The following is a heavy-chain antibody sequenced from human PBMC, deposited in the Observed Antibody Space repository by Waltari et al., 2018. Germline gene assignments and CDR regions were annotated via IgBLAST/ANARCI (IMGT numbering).Heavy chain of an antibody. CDR1: GGTFSSYA. Sequence: QVQLVQSGAEVKKPGSSVKVSCKASGGTFSSYAISWVRQAPGQGLEWMGGIIPMLGTANDAQKFQGRVKITADESTSTAYMELSSLRSEDTAVYYCARVKDDYIWGSYCYYFAYWGQGPLVTVSS. V-gene: IGHV1-69*01. D-gene: IGHD3-16*02. J-gene: IGHJ4*02. CDR2: IIPMLGTA. CDR3: ARVKDDYIWGSYCYYFAY.